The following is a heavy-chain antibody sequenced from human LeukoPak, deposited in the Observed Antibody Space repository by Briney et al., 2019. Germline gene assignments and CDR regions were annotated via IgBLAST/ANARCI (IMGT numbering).Heavy chain of an antibody. CDR2: VNPNSGGT. Sequence: ASVKVSCKASGSTFTDYYMNWVRQAPGQGLEWMGWVNPNSGGTSYAQKFQGRVTMTRDTSTTTAYMELSRLTSDDTAVYYCAIRDAEYFQHWGQGTLVTVSS. D-gene: IGHD5-24*01. V-gene: IGHV1-2*02. CDR1: GSTFTDYY. CDR3: AIRDAEYFQH. J-gene: IGHJ1*01.